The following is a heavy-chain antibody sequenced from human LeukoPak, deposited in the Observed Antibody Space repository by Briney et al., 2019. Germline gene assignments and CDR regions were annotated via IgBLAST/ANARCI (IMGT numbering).Heavy chain of an antibody. CDR3: ARDRHSYGYPSTFPNWFDP. J-gene: IGHJ5*02. CDR2: ISSSSRYI. D-gene: IGHD5-18*01. Sequence: RGGSMRLSSAASGVTLSRYSMKWVSQAAGEGLEWVASISSSSRYIYYADSVKGRLTISRDNAKKSLYMQMTSLRAEDTAVYSCARDRHSYGYPSTFPNWFDPWGQGTLVTVSS. CDR1: GVTLSRYS. V-gene: IGHV3-21*01.